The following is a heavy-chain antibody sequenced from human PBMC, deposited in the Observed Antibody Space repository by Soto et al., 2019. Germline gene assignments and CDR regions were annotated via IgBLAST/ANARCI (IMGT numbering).Heavy chain of an antibody. CDR2: IGGGDVST. CDR1: GFAFNTYA. D-gene: IGHD3-22*01. CDR3: WKEDRAFYTGDYDY. Sequence: QLLESGGGQVQPGGSLRLSCTGSGFAFNTYAMAWVRQAPGKGLEWVSSIGGGDVSTYYSDSVKGRFTLSRDNSKNTLYLQMHSLRAEDTAVYYCWKEDRAFYTGDYDYWGQGTLVTVSS. V-gene: IGHV3-23*01. J-gene: IGHJ4*02.